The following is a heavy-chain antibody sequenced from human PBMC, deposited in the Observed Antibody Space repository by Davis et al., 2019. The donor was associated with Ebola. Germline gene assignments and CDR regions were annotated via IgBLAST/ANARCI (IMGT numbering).Heavy chain of an antibody. V-gene: IGHV3-23*01. CDR2: ITSSGCST. Sequence: GGSLRLSCAASGFTFSSYAMTWARQVPGKGLEWVSAITSSGCSTYYGDSVKGRFTISRDNSKNTLYLQMNSLRVDDTAVYYCAKGGSGWPSDYSYGLGVWGKGTTVTVSS. J-gene: IGHJ6*04. D-gene: IGHD6-19*01. CDR1: GFTFSSYA. CDR3: AKGGSGWPSDYSYGLGV.